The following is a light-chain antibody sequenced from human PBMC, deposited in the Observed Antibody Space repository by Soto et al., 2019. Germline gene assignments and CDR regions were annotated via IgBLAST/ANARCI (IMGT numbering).Light chain of an antibody. J-gene: IGLJ1*01. V-gene: IGLV2-23*01. Sequence: QSALTQPASVSGSPGQSITISCAGTSSDVGSYNLVSWYQNHPGKAPKLMIYEGGKRPSGVSNRFSGSKSGNTASLTISGLQAADEADYFCFSYAGSSTYVFGTGTKVTVL. CDR1: SSDVGSYNL. CDR3: FSYAGSSTYV. CDR2: EGG.